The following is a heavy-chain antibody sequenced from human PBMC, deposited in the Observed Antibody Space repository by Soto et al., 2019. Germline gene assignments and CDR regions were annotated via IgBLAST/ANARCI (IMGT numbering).Heavy chain of an antibody. D-gene: IGHD6-19*01. CDR1: GGTFSTYA. V-gene: IGHV1-69*13. CDR2: IIPLFGTA. CDR3: ARPKGSYSSGYYYFDY. J-gene: IGHJ4*02. Sequence: GASVKVSCKTSGGTFSTYAIYWVRQAPGQGLEWMGAIIPLFGTADYAQKFQGRVTITADESTSTAYMELSSLRSEDTAVYYCARPKGSYSSGYYYFDYWGQGTLVTVS.